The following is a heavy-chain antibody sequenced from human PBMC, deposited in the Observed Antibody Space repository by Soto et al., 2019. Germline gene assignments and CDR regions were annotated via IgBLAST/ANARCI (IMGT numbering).Heavy chain of an antibody. CDR3: AHSTSGYYNRDGRVYVGYFDY. J-gene: IGHJ4*02. CDR2: IYWDDDK. D-gene: IGHD3-3*01. CDR1: GFSLSPSGVG. V-gene: IGHV2-5*02. Sequence: SGPTLVNPTQTLTLTCTFSGFSLSPSGVGVGWIRQPPGKALEWLALIYWDDDKRYSPSLKSRLTNTKDTSKNQVGLTMTNMDPVDTATYYCAHSTSGYYNRDGRVYVGYFDYWGQGTLVTVSS.